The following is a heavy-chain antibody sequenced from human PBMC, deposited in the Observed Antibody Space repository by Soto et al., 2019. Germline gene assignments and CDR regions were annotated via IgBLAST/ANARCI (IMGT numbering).Heavy chain of an antibody. CDR3: QGHVPYSVGWWDFDY. Sequence: EVQLVESGGGLVKPGGSLRLSCAASGFTFSNAWMSWVRQVPGKGLEWVGRIKSKNDGGTTDYAAPVKGRFTISRDNSKNTLYLQMNSLKAEDTAVYYCQGHVPYSVGWWDFDYWGQGTLVTVSS. CDR1: GFTFSNAW. J-gene: IGHJ4*02. CDR2: IKSKNDGGTT. V-gene: IGHV3-15*01. D-gene: IGHD1-26*01.